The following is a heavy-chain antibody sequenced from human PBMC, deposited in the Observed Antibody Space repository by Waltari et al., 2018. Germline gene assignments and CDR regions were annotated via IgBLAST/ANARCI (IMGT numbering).Heavy chain of an antibody. J-gene: IGHJ4*02. Sequence: QVQLQESGPGLVKPSQTLSLTCTVSGGSISSGSYYWSWIRQPAGKGLEWIGRIYTSGGTNYNPSLKSRVTISVDTSKNQFSRKLSSVTAADTAVYYCARSHSGSYPDYWGQGTLVTVSS. D-gene: IGHD1-26*01. CDR3: ARSHSGSYPDY. CDR1: GGSISSGSYY. CDR2: IYTSGGT. V-gene: IGHV4-61*02.